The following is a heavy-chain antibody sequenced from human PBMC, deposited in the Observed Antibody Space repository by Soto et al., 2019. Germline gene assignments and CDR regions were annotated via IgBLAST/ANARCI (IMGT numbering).Heavy chain of an antibody. J-gene: IGHJ4*02. V-gene: IGHV3-33*01. Sequence: QVQLVESGGGVVQPGRSLRLSCAASGFTFSSYGMHWVRQAPGKGLEWVAVIWYDGSNKYYADSVKGRFTISRDNSKNTLYLKMNSLRAEDTAVYYCARGGGGPFDYWGQGTLVTVSS. D-gene: IGHD1-26*01. CDR1: GFTFSSYG. CDR3: ARGGGGPFDY. CDR2: IWYDGSNK.